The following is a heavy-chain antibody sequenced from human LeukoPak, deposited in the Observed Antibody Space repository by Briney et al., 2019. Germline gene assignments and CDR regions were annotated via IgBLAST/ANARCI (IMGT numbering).Heavy chain of an antibody. J-gene: IGHJ3*01. CDR1: GFTFSSYS. CDR3: VRGGAVRTEDDVFDF. CDR2: ISSGSSYI. V-gene: IGHV3-21*01. Sequence: GGSLRLSCAASGFTFSSYSMNGVRQAPGKGLEWVSSISSGSSYIYYADSVKGRLTISRDNAKNSLYLQMNSLRAEDTALYYCVRGGAVRTEDDVFDFWAPGTMVTVSS.